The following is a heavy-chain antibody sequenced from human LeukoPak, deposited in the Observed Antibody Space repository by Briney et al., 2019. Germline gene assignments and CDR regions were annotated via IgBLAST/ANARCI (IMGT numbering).Heavy chain of an antibody. CDR2: SRSKTNRYTT. CDR1: GFTFSDHY. J-gene: IGHJ4*02. Sequence: GGSLRLSCAASGFTFSDHYLDWVRQAPEKGLEWVGRSRSKTNRYTTQYAASVKARFTTSRDDSKNSLYLQMNSLKTEDTAVYYCDRGDSSGWGLDDWGLGTLVTVSS. CDR3: DRGDSSGWGLDD. D-gene: IGHD6-19*01. V-gene: IGHV3-72*01.